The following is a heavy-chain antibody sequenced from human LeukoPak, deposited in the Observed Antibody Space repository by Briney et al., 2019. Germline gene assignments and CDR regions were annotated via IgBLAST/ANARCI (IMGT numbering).Heavy chain of an antibody. CDR3: ARGLYCSGGSCYSDNDAFDI. J-gene: IGHJ3*02. V-gene: IGHV3-48*03. CDR2: ISSSGSTI. Sequence: GGSLRLSCAASGFTFSSYEMNWVRQAPGKGLEWVSYISSSGSTIYYADSVKGRFTISRDNAKNSLYLQMNSLRAEDTAVYYCARGLYCSGGSCYSDNDAFDIWGQRTMVTVSS. CDR1: GFTFSSYE. D-gene: IGHD2-15*01.